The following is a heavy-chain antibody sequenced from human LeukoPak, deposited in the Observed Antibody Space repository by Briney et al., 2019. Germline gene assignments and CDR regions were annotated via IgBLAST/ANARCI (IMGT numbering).Heavy chain of an antibody. Sequence: GGSLRLSCAASGFTFSTYGMHWVCQAPGKGLEWVAFIRSDGSDKYYADSVKGRFTISRDKSKNTLYLQMNSLRAEDTALYYCAKDQSITTIVGQEYYFDYWGQGTLVTVSS. D-gene: IGHD3-22*01. CDR1: GFTFSTYG. V-gene: IGHV3-30*02. CDR3: AKDQSITTIVGQEYYFDY. J-gene: IGHJ4*02. CDR2: IRSDGSDK.